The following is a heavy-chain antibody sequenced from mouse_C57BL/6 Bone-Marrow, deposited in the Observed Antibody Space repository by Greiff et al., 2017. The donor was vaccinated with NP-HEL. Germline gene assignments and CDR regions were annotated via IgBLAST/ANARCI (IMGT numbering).Heavy chain of an antibody. CDR3: ARDGYYPFDY. CDR2: IDPSDSYT. Sequence: QDQLQQPGAELVMPGASVKLSCKASGYTFTSYWMHWVKQRPGQGLEWIGEIDPSDSYTNYNQKFKGKSTLTVDKSSSTAYMQLSSLTSEDSAVYYCARDGYYPFDYWGQGTTLTVSS. D-gene: IGHD2-3*01. CDR1: GYTFTSYW. V-gene: IGHV1-69*01. J-gene: IGHJ2*01.